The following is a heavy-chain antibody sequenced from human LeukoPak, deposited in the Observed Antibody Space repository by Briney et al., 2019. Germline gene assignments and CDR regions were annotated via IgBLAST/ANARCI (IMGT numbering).Heavy chain of an antibody. D-gene: IGHD3-3*01. CDR1: GFTLSNYW. CDR2: INRDGSIT. Sequence: GGSLRLSCVASGFTLSNYWMHWVRQAPGKGLAWVSRINRDGSITNYADSVRGRFTISRDNARNTLDLQVNSLRAEDTALYYCVRDPFLSGDYWGLGTLVTVSS. CDR3: VRDPFLSGDY. V-gene: IGHV3-74*01. J-gene: IGHJ4*02.